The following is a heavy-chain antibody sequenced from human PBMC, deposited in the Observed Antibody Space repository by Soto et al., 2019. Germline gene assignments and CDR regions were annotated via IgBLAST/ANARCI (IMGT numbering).Heavy chain of an antibody. CDR1: GGSISSSSYY. V-gene: IGHV4-39*01. CDR2: IYYSGST. CDR3: ARRSVAVAGTVVPSQVYWFDP. Sequence: SETLSLTGTVSGGSISSSSYYWGWIRQPPGKGLEWIGSIYYSGSTYYHPSLKSRVTISVDTSKNQFSLKLSSVTAADTAVYYCARRSVAVAGTVVPSQVYWFDPWGQGTLVTVSS. J-gene: IGHJ5*02. D-gene: IGHD6-19*01.